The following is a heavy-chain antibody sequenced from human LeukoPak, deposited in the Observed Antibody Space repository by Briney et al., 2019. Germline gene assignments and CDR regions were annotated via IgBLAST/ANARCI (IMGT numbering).Heavy chain of an antibody. CDR2: IWYDGSNR. CDR1: GFTFSSYG. CDR3: AKMRGSSYYYYYMDV. D-gene: IGHD3-10*01. Sequence: PGGSLRLSCAASGFTFSSYGMHWVRKAPGKGLEWVAVIWYDGSNRYYADSVKGRFTISRDNSKNTLYLQMNSLRAEDTAVYYCAKMRGSSYYYYYMDVWGKGTTVTVSS. V-gene: IGHV3-33*06. J-gene: IGHJ6*03.